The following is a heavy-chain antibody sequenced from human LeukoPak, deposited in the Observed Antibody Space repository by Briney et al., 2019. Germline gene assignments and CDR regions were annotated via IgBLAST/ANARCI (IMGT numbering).Heavy chain of an antibody. D-gene: IGHD2-2*01. CDR2: INPNSGGT. J-gene: IGHJ4*02. CDR1: GYTFTGYY. CDR3: ASAYCSSTSCYAFDY. V-gene: IGHV1-2*06. Sequence: GASVKVSCKASGYTFTGYYMHWVRQAPGQGLEWMGRINPNSGGTNYAQKFQGRVTMTRDTSISTAYMELSRLRSDDTAVYYCASAYCSSTSCYAFDYRGQGTLVTVSS.